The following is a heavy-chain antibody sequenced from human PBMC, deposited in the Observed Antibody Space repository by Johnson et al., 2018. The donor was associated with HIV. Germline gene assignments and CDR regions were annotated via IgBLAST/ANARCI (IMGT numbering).Heavy chain of an antibody. D-gene: IGHD5-12*01. CDR1: GFTFSSYG. Sequence: QVQLVESGGGVVQPGGSLRLSCTASGFTFSSYGMHWVRQAPGKGLEWVAFIRNDESNKYYADSVKGRFTISRDKSKNTLYMQMNSLRAEDTAVYYCAKVLIVATGERAFDIWVQGTMVTVSS. J-gene: IGHJ3*02. CDR3: AKVLIVATGERAFDI. V-gene: IGHV3-30*02. CDR2: IRNDESNK.